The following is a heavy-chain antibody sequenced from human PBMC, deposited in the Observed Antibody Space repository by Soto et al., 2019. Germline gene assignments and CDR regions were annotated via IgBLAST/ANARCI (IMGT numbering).Heavy chain of an antibody. CDR1: GYSFTNFW. D-gene: IGHD5-12*01. CDR3: AGLRGREGYLSDY. J-gene: IGHJ4*02. CDR2: IYPGDSDT. V-gene: IGHV5-51*01. Sequence: PGESLKISCKGSGYSFTNFWIGWVRQMPGKGLEWMGIIYPGDSDTRYSPSFQGQVTISADMSITTAYLQWSSLRASDTAMYYCAGLRGREGYLSDYWGQGTLVTVSS.